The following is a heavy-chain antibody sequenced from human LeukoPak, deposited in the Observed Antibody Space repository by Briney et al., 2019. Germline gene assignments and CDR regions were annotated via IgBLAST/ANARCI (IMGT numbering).Heavy chain of an antibody. CDR3: ARGMGYSSSVYDAFDI. J-gene: IGHJ3*02. CDR2: IIPIFGTA. Sequence: ASVKVSCKASGGTFRNYAISWVRQAPGQGLEWMGGIIPIFGTANYAQKFQGRVTITTDESTSTAYMELSSLRSEDTAVYYCARGMGYSSSVYDAFDIRGQGTMVPVSS. CDR1: GGTFRNYA. D-gene: IGHD6-6*01. V-gene: IGHV1-69*05.